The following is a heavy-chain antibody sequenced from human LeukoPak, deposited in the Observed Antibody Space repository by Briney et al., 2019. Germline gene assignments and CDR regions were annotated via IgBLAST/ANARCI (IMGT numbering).Heavy chain of an antibody. CDR2: IYYSGST. CDR3: ARGVSYYDSSGYYNEYFQH. CDR1: GGSISSYY. J-gene: IGHJ1*01. Sequence: KSSETLSLTCTVSGGSISSYYWSWIRQPPGKGLEWIGYIYYSGSTNYNPSLKSRVTISVDTSKNQFSLKLSSVTAADTAVYYCARGVSYYDSSGYYNEYFQHWGQGTLVTVSS. V-gene: IGHV4-59*08. D-gene: IGHD3-22*01.